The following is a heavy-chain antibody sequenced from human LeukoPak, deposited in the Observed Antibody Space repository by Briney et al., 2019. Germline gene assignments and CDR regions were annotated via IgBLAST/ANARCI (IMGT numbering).Heavy chain of an antibody. CDR2: INHSGST. D-gene: IGHD3-22*01. Sequence: SETLSLTCTASGGSISSGGYYWSWIRQPPGKGLEWIGEINHSGSTNYNPSLKSRVTISVDTSKNQFSLKLSSVTAADTAVYYCARRSVESSGSSPIDYWGQGTLVTVSS. CDR3: ARRSVESSGSSPIDY. V-gene: IGHV4-39*07. J-gene: IGHJ4*02. CDR1: GGSISSGGYY.